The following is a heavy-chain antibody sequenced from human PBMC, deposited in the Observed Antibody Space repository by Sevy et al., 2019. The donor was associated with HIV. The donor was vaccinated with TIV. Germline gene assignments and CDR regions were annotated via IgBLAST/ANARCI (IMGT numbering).Heavy chain of an antibody. D-gene: IGHD6-25*01. CDR2: INHSGST. J-gene: IGHJ4*02. Sequence: SETLSLTCAVYGGSFSGNYWSWIRQPPGKGLEWMGEINHSGSTNYNPSLKSRVTISVDTSKNQFSLKLSSVSAADTAVYYCASASMGYDDLFDYWGQGTLVTVSS. CDR1: GGSFSGNY. CDR3: ASASMGYDDLFDY. V-gene: IGHV4-34*01.